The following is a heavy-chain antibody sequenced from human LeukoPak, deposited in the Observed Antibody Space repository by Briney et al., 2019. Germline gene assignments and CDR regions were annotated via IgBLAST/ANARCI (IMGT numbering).Heavy chain of an antibody. D-gene: IGHD3-22*01. CDR2: ISSSSSTI. V-gene: IGHV3-48*02. CDR3: ARDAHYYDSSQVDY. CDR1: GFTFSSYS. J-gene: IGHJ4*02. Sequence: GGSLRLSCAASGFTFSSYSMNWVRQAPGKGLEWVSYISSSSSTIYYADSVKGRFTISRDNAKNSLYLQMNSLRDEDTAVYYCARDAHYYDSSQVDYWGQGTLVTVSS.